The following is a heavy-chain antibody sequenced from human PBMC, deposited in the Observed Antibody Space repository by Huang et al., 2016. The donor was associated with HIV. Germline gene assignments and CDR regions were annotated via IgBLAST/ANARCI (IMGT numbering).Heavy chain of an antibody. J-gene: IGHJ4*02. D-gene: IGHD5-12*01. CDR1: GFSFSLFN. Sequence: QVQLVESGGGVVQPGRSLRLSCAASGFSFSLFNMQWVRQAPGKGLEWVAVISYDGSNEDYVESVKGRFTISRDNSKNTLYLQMNSLRPEDTAVYYCAKRFSSYDCFDSWGQGTLVTVSS. CDR3: AKRFSSYDCFDS. V-gene: IGHV3-30*18. CDR2: ISYDGSNE.